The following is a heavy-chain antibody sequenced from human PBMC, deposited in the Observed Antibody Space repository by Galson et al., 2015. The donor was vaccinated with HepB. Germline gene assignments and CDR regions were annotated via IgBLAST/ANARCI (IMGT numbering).Heavy chain of an antibody. V-gene: IGHV3-74*01. J-gene: IGHJ4*02. CDR3: ARGWYHFDN. CDR1: GFTFSSYW. CDR2: INSDGITT. D-gene: IGHD6-13*01. Sequence: SLRLSCAASGFTFSSYWMHWVRQGPGKGLVWVARINSDGITTSYADSVKGRFTISRDNAKKMLYLQMNSLRAEDTAVYFCARGWYHFDNWGQGTLVSVSA.